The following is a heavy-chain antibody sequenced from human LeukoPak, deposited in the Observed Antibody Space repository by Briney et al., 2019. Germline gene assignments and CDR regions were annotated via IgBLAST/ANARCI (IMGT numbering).Heavy chain of an antibody. CDR2: IWYDGSNK. Sequence: PGGSLRLSCAASGFTFSSYAMSWVRQAPGKGLEWVAVIWYDGSNKYYADSVKGRFTISRDNSKNTLYLQMNSLRAEDTAVYYCARDGGYSYGSYFDYWGQGTLVTVSS. D-gene: IGHD5-18*01. CDR1: GFTFSSYA. V-gene: IGHV3-33*08. J-gene: IGHJ4*02. CDR3: ARDGGYSYGSYFDY.